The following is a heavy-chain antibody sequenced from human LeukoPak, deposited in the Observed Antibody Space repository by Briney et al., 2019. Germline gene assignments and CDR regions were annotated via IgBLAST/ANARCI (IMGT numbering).Heavy chain of an antibody. CDR3: ARYGGNGVDY. Sequence: GSLRLSCAASGFTFSDYYMSWIRQAPGKGLEWVSYISSSSGYTDYADSVKGRITISRDNAKNSLYLQMNSLRAEDTAVYYCARYGGNGVDYWGQGTLVTVSS. J-gene: IGHJ4*02. CDR2: ISSSSGYT. D-gene: IGHD4-23*01. V-gene: IGHV3-11*03. CDR1: GFTFSDYY.